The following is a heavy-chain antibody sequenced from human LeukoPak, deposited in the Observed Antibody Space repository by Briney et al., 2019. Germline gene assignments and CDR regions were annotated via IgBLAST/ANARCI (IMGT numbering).Heavy chain of an antibody. Sequence: SQTLSLTCTVSGGSISSGGYYWSWIRQHPGKGLEWIGYIYYSGSTYYNPSLKSRVTISVDTSKSQFSLKLSSVTAADTAVYYCARVFYSSSSFFGEFDPWGQGTLVTVSS. CDR1: GGSISSGGYY. D-gene: IGHD6-6*01. CDR2: IYYSGST. V-gene: IGHV4-31*03. CDR3: ARVFYSSSSFFGEFDP. J-gene: IGHJ5*02.